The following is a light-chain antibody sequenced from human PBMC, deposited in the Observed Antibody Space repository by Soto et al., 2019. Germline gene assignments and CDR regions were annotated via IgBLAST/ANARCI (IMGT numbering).Light chain of an antibody. CDR1: SSDVGAYKY. V-gene: IGLV2-8*01. CDR3: SSYAGSDTVV. CDR2: EVS. Sequence: QSALTQPPSASGSPGQSVTISCTGTSSDVGAYKYVSWYQQHPGKAPKLLIYEVSKRPSGVPDRFSGSKSGNTASLTVSGLQAEDEADYYCSSYAGSDTVVFGTGTKVTVL. J-gene: IGLJ1*01.